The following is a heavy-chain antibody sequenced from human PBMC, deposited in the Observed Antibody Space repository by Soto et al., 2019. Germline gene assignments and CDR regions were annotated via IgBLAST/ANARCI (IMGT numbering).Heavy chain of an antibody. J-gene: IGHJ5*02. Sequence: PSETLSLTCSVSGGTISGYYWTWIRQPAGKGLEWIGRIYSSGNTKYNPSLQSRVTMSLDTSNNQFSLRLTSVTAADTAVYYCARGQRFSDWFDPWGQGSLVTVSS. V-gene: IGHV4-4*07. D-gene: IGHD3-3*01. CDR2: IYSSGNT. CDR3: ARGQRFSDWFDP. CDR1: GGTISGYY.